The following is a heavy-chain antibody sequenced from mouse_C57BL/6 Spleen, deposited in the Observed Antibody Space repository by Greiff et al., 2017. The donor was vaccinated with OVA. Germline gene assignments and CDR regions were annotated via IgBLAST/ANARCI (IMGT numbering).Heavy chain of an antibody. Sequence: EVQLQQSGPELVKPGASVKISCKASGYTFTDYYMNWVKQSHGKSLEWIGDINPNNGGTSYNQKFKGKATLTVDKSSSTAYMELRSLTSEDSAVYYCARGMVTRVWYFDVWGTGTTVTVSS. CDR2: INPNNGGT. CDR3: ARGMVTRVWYFDV. V-gene: IGHV1-26*01. D-gene: IGHD2-1*01. J-gene: IGHJ1*03. CDR1: GYTFTDYY.